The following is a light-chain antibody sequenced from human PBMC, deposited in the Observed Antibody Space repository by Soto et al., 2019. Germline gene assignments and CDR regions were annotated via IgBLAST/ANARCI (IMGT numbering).Light chain of an antibody. CDR2: GAS. J-gene: IGKJ5*01. Sequence: EIVMTQSPATLSVSPGERATLSCRSSQSVSSSYLAWYQQKPGQAPRLLIFGASSRATGIPDRFSGSGSGTDFTLTISRVEPEDFAVYYCQQYGRSLPITCGQGTRLEIK. CDR1: QSVSSSY. CDR3: QQYGRSLPIT. V-gene: IGKV3-20*01.